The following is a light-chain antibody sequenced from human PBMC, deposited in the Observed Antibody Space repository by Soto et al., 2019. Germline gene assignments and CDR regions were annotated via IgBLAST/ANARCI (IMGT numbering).Light chain of an antibody. Sequence: EIVMTQSPATLSVSPGERATLSCRATQSVGSYLAWYQQKPGQSPRLLIHGASTRATDTPARFSGSGSGTEFTLSISSLQSEDFAVYYCQQYSHWPLTFGGGTKVVIK. V-gene: IGKV3-15*01. CDR3: QQYSHWPLT. CDR1: QSVGSY. CDR2: GAS. J-gene: IGKJ4*01.